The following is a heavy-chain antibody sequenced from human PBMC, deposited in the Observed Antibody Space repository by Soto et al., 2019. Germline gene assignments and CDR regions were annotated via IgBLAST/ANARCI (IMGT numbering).Heavy chain of an antibody. CDR1: GGTFSSYA. J-gene: IGHJ6*02. CDR3: ARSTRGGLYYYYYGMDV. V-gene: IGHV1-69*13. Sequence: GASVKVSCKASGGTFSSYAISWVRQAPGQGLEWMGGIIPIFGTANYAQKFQGRVTVTADESTSTAYMELSSLRSEDTAVYYCARSTRGGLYYYYYGMDVWGQGTTVTVSS. D-gene: IGHD2-8*02. CDR2: IIPIFGTA.